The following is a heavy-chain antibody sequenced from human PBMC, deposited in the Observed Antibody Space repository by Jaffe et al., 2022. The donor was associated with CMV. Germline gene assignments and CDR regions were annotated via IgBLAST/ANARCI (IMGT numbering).Heavy chain of an antibody. J-gene: IGHJ4*02. CDR1: GFTFSSYG. Sequence: QVQLVESGGGVVQPGRSLRLSCAASGFTFSSYGMHWVRQAPGKGLEWVAVISYDGSNKYYADSVKGRFTISRDNSKNTLYLQMNSLRAEDTAVYYCARGSGWYGDYYFDYWGQGTLVTVSS. CDR3: ARGSGWYGDYYFDY. CDR2: ISYDGSNK. V-gene: IGHV3-30*03. D-gene: IGHD6-19*01.